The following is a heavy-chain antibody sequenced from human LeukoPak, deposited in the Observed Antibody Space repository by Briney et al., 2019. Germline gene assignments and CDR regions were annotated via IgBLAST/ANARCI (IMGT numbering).Heavy chain of an antibody. CDR1: GYTFANYG. CDR3: TRWEVTGGSRHDAFDI. Sequence: GASVKVSCKASGYTFANYGISWVRQAPGQELEWMGWISAYSGTTSYAQKIQGRVTMTTDTSTSTGYMELRSLTSDDTAVYYCTRWEVTGGSRHDAFDIWGQGEMVTVSS. CDR2: ISAYSGTT. D-gene: IGHD1-26*01. J-gene: IGHJ3*02. V-gene: IGHV1-18*01.